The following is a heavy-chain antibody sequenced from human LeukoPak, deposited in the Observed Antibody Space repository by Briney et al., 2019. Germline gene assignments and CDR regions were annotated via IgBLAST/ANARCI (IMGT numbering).Heavy chain of an antibody. CDR1: GGSISSSNW. V-gene: IGHV4-4*02. Sequence: SGTLSLTCAVSGGSISSSNWWSWVRQPPGKGLEWIGEIYHSGSTNYNPSLKSRVTISVDKSKNQFSLKLSSVTAADTAVYYCARHPSAAGPTFDYWGQGTLVTVSS. CDR3: ARHPSAAGPTFDY. J-gene: IGHJ4*02. CDR2: IYHSGST. D-gene: IGHD6-13*01.